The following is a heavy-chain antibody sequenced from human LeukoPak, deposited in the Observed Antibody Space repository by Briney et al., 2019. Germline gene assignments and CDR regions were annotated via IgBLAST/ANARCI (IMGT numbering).Heavy chain of an antibody. CDR1: GYTFTSYD. J-gene: IGHJ6*03. V-gene: IGHV1-8*03. CDR3: ARQFQQLVRIGYYYYMDV. CDR2: MNPISGNT. D-gene: IGHD6-13*01. Sequence: GSVRASCKASGYTFTSYDINWVRQATGQGLEWMGWMNPISGNTGYAQKFQGRGTITRNTSISTAYMELSSLRSEDTAVYYCARQFQQLVRIGYYYYMDVWGNGTTVTVSS.